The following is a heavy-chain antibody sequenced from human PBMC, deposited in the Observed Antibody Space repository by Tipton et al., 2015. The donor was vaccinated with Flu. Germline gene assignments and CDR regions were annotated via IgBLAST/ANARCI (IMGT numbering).Heavy chain of an antibody. J-gene: IGHJ4*02. D-gene: IGHD1-14*01. CDR1: GGSISSSSYY. CDR3: ARQDSGKGPDY. Sequence: TLSLTCTVSGGSISSSSYYWGWIRQPPGKGLEWIGSIYYSGSTYYNPSLKSRVTISVDTSKNQFSLKLSSVTAADTAVYYCARQDSGKGPDYWGQGTLVTVSS. V-gene: IGHV4-39*01. CDR2: IYYSGST.